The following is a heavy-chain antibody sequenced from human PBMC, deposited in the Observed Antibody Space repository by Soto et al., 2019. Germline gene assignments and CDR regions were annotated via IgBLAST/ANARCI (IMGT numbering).Heavy chain of an antibody. J-gene: IGHJ4*02. V-gene: IGHV3-7*02. Sequence: GGSLRLSCAASGFTFNTYWMSWVRQAPGKGLEWVANIKPDGSEKWYVDSVKGRFTISRDNAKNSLYLQMNSLRDEDTAVYYCARVPAHYYDSSGYYPFYYWGQGTLVPISS. CDR1: GFTFNTYW. CDR2: IKPDGSEK. D-gene: IGHD3-22*01. CDR3: ARVPAHYYDSSGYYPFYY.